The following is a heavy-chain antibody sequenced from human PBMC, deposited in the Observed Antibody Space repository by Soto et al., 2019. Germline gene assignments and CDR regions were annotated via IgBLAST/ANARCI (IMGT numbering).Heavy chain of an antibody. V-gene: IGHV1-2*02. J-gene: IGHJ4*02. CDR3: ARGRGYDFWSAYYFDY. Sequence: GASVKVLCKASGYTFTGYYMHWVRQAPGQGLEWMGWINPNSGGTNYAQKFQGRVTMTRDTSISTAYMELSRLRSDDTAVYYCARGRGYDFWSAYYFDYWGQGTLVTVSS. D-gene: IGHD3-3*01. CDR1: GYTFTGYY. CDR2: INPNSGGT.